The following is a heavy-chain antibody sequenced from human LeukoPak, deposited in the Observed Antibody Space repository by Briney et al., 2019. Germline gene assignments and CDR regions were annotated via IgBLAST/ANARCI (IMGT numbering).Heavy chain of an antibody. J-gene: IGHJ5*02. V-gene: IGHV4-39*07. CDR1: GGSISSSSHY. D-gene: IGHD1-26*01. Sequence: SETLSLTCTVSGGSISSSSHYWGWIRQPPGKGLEWIGSIYYTGSTYYNPSLESRVTISVDTSKNQFSLDLNSVTAADTAVYYCASTGSGSTDLWGQGTLVTVSS. CDR2: IYYTGST. CDR3: ASTGSGSTDL.